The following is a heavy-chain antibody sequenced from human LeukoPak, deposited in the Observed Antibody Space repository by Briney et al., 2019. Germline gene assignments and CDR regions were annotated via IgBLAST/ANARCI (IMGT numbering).Heavy chain of an antibody. V-gene: IGHV1-18*01. CDR3: ARDREGYQLQHSAWFDP. CDR1: GFTFSTYG. CDR2: ISAYSGNA. Sequence: ASVKVSCKASGFTFSTYGFTWVRQAPGQGLEWMGWISAYSGNADYAQKFQDRFTMTADTSTNTAYMELRSLRSDDTAVYYCARDREGYQLQHSAWFDPWGQGTLVMVSS. D-gene: IGHD2-15*01. J-gene: IGHJ5*02.